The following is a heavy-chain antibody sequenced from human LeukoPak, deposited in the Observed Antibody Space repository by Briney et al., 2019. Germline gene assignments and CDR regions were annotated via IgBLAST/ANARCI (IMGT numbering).Heavy chain of an antibody. D-gene: IGHD6-13*01. V-gene: IGHV4-38-2*02. J-gene: IGHJ6*03. CDR3: AKSIASASTNSCYYMDV. CDR2: IFHSGTT. Sequence: PSETLSLTCTVSGYSISSGYYWGWIRQPPGKGLEWIGSIFHSGTTYYNPSLKSRVTISVDTSKNQFSLRLSSVTAADTAVYFCAKSIASASTNSCYYMDVWGTGTTVTVSS. CDR1: GYSISSGYY.